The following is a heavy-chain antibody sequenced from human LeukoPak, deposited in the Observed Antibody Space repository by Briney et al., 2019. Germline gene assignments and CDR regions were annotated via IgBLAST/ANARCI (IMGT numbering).Heavy chain of an antibody. D-gene: IGHD1-7*01. CDR2: FYPDDSDT. J-gene: IGHJ4*02. CDR3: ARRKNYYFDY. V-gene: IGHV5-51*01. CDR1: GYTFTTSW. Sequence: GESLKISCQGSGYTFTTSWIGWVRQMPGKGLEWMGIFYPDDSDTRYNPSFQGQVTISADKSISTAYLQWSSLKASDTAMYYCARRKNYYFDYWGQGTLVTVSS.